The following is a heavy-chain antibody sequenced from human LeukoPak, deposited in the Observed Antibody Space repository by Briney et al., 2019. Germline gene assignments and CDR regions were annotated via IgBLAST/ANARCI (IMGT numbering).Heavy chain of an antibody. J-gene: IGHJ4*02. V-gene: IGHV4-34*01. CDR3: ATGQMGLWFGELLSIDY. CDR1: GGSFSGYY. CDR2: INHSGST. D-gene: IGHD3-10*01. Sequence: SETLSLTCAVYGGSFSGYYWSWIRQPPGKGLEWIGEINHSGSTNYNPSLKSRVTISVDTSKNQFSLKLSSVTAADTAVYYCATGQMGLWFGELLSIDYWGQGTLVTVSS.